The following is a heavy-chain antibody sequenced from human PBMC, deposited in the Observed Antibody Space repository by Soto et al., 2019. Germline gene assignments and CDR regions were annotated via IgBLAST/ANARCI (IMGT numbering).Heavy chain of an antibody. CDR1: GFTFSSYW. CDR2: IKQDGSEK. V-gene: IGHV3-7*01. D-gene: IGHD3-3*01. Sequence: GGSLRLSCAASGFTFSSYWMSWVRQAPGKGLEWVANIKQDGSEKYYVDSVKGRFTISRDNAKNSLYLQMNSLRAEDTAVYYCRIFGVVIILNYYYMDVWGKGTTVTVSS. J-gene: IGHJ6*03. CDR3: RIFGVVIILNYYYMDV.